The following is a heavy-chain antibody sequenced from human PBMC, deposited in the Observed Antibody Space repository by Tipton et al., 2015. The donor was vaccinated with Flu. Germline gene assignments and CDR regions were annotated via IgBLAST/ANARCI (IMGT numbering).Heavy chain of an antibody. V-gene: IGHV4-30-4*08. Sequence: TLSLTCTVSGASISSEDFYWSWIRQHPGRGLEWIGYIYNSGTTSYNPSLQSRVSISIDTSKNQFSLKLSSVTAADTAVYYCARRSGSRSYPLDYWGQGTLVTVSS. CDR1: GASISSEDFY. CDR3: ARRSGSRSYPLDY. CDR2: IYNSGTT. J-gene: IGHJ4*02. D-gene: IGHD3-10*01.